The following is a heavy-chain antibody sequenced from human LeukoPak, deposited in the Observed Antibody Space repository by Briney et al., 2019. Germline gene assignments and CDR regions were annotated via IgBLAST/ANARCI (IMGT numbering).Heavy chain of an antibody. CDR1: GFTFSSYG. Sequence: GRSLRLSCAASGFTFSSYGMHWVRQAPGKGLEWVAVISYDGSNKYYADSVKGRFTISRDNSKNTLYLQMNSLRAEDTAVYYCAKELTYSGGFHYWGQGTLVTVSS. CDR3: AKELTYSGGFHY. D-gene: IGHD1-26*01. J-gene: IGHJ4*02. CDR2: ISYDGSNK. V-gene: IGHV3-30*18.